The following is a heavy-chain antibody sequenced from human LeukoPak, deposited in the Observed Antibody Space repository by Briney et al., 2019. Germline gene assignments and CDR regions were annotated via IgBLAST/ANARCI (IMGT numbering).Heavy chain of an antibody. CDR3: ARRTNTVVTPDAFDI. J-gene: IGHJ3*02. CDR1: GGSFSGYY. D-gene: IGHD4-23*01. CDR2: INHSGST. Sequence: SETLSLTCAVYGGSFSGYYWSWIRQPPGKGLEWIGGINHSGSTNYNPSLKSRVTISVDTSKNQFSLKLSSVTAADTAVYYCARRTNTVVTPDAFDIWGQGTMVTVSS. V-gene: IGHV4-34*01.